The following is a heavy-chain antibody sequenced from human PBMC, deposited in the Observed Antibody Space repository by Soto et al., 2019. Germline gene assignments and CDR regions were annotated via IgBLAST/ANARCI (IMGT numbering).Heavy chain of an antibody. J-gene: IGHJ4*02. CDR1: GGSFSGYY. D-gene: IGHD3-3*01. CDR3: AAIFRSKFDS. V-gene: IGHV4-34*01. Sequence: SETLSLTCAVYGGSFSGYYWSWIRQPPGKGLEWIGEINHSGSTNYNPSLKSRVTISVDTSKNQFSLKASDTATYYCAAIFRSKFDSWGQGTLVTVSS. CDR2: INHSGST.